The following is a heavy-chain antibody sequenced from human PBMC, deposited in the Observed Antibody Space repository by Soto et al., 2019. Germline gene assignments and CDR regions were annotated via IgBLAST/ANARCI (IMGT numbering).Heavy chain of an antibody. CDR1: GFTFSDYY. V-gene: IGHV3-72*01. Sequence: EVQLAESGGGLVQPGGSLRLSCAASGFTFSDYYMDWVRQVPGKGLEWVGRTRNKANSYTTEYVASVKGRFSISRDDSKDSMYLQMNSLKTEDTAVYYCARDTGGSYDYWGQGALVTVSS. J-gene: IGHJ4*02. CDR3: ARDTGGSYDY. D-gene: IGHD1-26*01. CDR2: TRNKANSYTT.